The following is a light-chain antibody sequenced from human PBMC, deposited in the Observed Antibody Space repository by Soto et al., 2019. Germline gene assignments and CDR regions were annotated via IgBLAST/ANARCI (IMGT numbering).Light chain of an antibody. CDR1: SSNIGTNA. CDR2: ENN. Sequence: QSVLTQPPSASGTPGQRVTISCSGGSSNIGTNAVNWYQQLPGTAPKLLIYENNKRPSGIPDRFSGSKSGTSATPGITGLQTGDEADYYCGTWDSSLSAVVFGGGTKLTVL. CDR3: GTWDSSLSAVV. J-gene: IGLJ2*01. V-gene: IGLV1-51*02.